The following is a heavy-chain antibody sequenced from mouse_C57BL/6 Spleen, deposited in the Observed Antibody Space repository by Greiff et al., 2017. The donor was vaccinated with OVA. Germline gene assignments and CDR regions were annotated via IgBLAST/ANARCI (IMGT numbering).Heavy chain of an antibody. CDR2: IYPGDGDT. V-gene: IGHV1-82*01. Sequence: QVQLQQSGPELVKPGASVKISCKASGYAFSSSWMNWVKQRPGKGLEWIGRIYPGDGDTNYNGKFKGKATLTADKSSSTAYMQLSSLTSEDSAVYFCARLINVAYWGQGTLVTVSA. J-gene: IGHJ3*01. D-gene: IGHD1-1*01. CDR1: GYAFSSSW. CDR3: ARLINVAY.